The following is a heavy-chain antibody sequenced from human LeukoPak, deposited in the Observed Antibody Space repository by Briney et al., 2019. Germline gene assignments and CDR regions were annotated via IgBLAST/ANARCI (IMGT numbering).Heavy chain of an antibody. V-gene: IGHV3-30*02. J-gene: IGHJ4*02. CDR2: IRYDGSDK. Sequence: GGSLRLSCAASGFIFISYGMHWVRQAPGKGLEWVAFIRYDGSDKYYADSVKDRFTISRDNSKNTLYLQMNSLRPEDTAVYYCAKDNGRSGTYPRYFDFWGQGTLVTVSS. CDR1: GFIFISYG. D-gene: IGHD1-26*01. CDR3: AKDNGRSGTYPRYFDF.